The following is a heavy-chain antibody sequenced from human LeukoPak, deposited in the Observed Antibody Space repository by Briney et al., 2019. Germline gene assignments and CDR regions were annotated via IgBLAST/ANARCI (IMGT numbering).Heavy chain of an antibody. CDR1: GFTFSSYG. CDR2: ISGSGGST. V-gene: IGHV3-23*01. J-gene: IGHJ4*02. CDR3: AKATFGSCSLTDY. Sequence: PGGSLRLSCAASGFTFSSYGMSWDRQAPGKGLEWVSGISGSGGSTDYEDSVKGRLTISRDNSKNTLYLQMNSRRAEDTAVYYCAKATFGSCSLTDYWGQGTRVTVSS. D-gene: IGHD2-15*01.